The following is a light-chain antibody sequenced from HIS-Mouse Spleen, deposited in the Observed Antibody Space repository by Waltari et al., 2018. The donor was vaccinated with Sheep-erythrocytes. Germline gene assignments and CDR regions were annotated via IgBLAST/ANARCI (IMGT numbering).Light chain of an antibody. V-gene: IGLV2-14*01. J-gene: IGLJ1*01. Sequence: QSALTQPASVSGSPGQSITISCTGTSSDVGGYHYVSWYQQHPGKAPKLMIYAVSNRPSGVSNRFSGSKSGNTASLTISGLQAEDEADYYCSSYTSSSTLYVFGTGTKVTVL. CDR1: SSDVGGYHY. CDR3: SSYTSSSTLYV. CDR2: AVS.